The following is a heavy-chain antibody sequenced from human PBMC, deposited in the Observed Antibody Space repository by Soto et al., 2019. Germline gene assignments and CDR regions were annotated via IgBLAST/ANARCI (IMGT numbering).Heavy chain of an antibody. CDR2: ISGGGDTT. CDR1: GFTFNNYA. CDR3: AKGRGGSGSLTPRVDF. Sequence: EVQLLESGGGLVQPGGSLRLSCAASGFTFNNYAMSWVRQAPGKGLEWVSAISGGGDTTSYADSVKGRFTVSRDGSKNTLYVQMNSLRAEDTAVYYCAKGRGGSGSLTPRVDFWGQGPLVTVSS. V-gene: IGHV3-23*01. D-gene: IGHD3-10*01. J-gene: IGHJ4*02.